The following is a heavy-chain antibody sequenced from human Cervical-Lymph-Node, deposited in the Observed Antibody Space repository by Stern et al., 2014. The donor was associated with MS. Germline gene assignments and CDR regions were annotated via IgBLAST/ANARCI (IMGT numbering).Heavy chain of an antibody. CDR1: GGAFSSYV. CDR3: AVELHCRTNSCPLGV. D-gene: IGHD2-2*01. Sequence: QVQLVESGAEVKKPGSSVKVSCKASGGAFSSYVISWVRQAPGQGLEWMGGISPMFGTANYAQKFQGRVTIPADESTSTAYMELSSLRSEDTAVYYCAVELHCRTNSCPLGVWGQGTTVTVSS. V-gene: IGHV1-69*01. CDR2: ISPMFGTA. J-gene: IGHJ6*02.